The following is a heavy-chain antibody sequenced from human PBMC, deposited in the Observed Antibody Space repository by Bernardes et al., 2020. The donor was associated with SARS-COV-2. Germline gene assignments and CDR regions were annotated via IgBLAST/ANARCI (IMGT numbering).Heavy chain of an antibody. J-gene: IGHJ6*02. D-gene: IGHD3-3*01. V-gene: IGHV4-34*01. CDR1: GGSFSGYY. CDR2: INHSGST. CDR3: ARRKISITIFGVVRNGMDV. Sequence: IVYLTCAVYGGSFSGYYWNLIRQPQGKGLEWIGEINHSGSTNYNPSLKSRVTISVDTSKNQFSLKLSSVTAADTAVYYCARRKISITIFGVVRNGMDVWGQGTTVTVSS.